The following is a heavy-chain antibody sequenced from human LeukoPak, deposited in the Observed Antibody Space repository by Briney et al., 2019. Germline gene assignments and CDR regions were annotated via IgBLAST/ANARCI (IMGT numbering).Heavy chain of an antibody. J-gene: IGHJ4*02. V-gene: IGHV3-43*02. CDR3: AKAQDMKGVWLYFDY. CDR1: GFTFDDYA. CDR2: ISGDGGST. D-gene: IGHD3-16*01. Sequence: GGSLRLSCAASGFTFDDYAMHWVRQAPGKGLEWVSLISGDGGSTYYADSVKGRFTISRDNSKNSLYLQMNSLRTEDTSLYYCAKAQDMKGVWLYFDYWGQGTLVTVSS.